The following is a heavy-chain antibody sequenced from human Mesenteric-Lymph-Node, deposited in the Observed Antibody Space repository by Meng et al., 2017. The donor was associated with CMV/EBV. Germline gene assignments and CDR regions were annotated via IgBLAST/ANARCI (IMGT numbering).Heavy chain of an antibody. V-gene: IGHV1-18*01. Sequence: KASGYMFSNYELNGVRQAPGQRLEWLGGISAYTGRATYAQKMQDRVTMTSDRSTNTAHMELTSLTSDDTAMYYCATATGGSGSYVDYWGQGTLVTVSS. CDR1: GYMFSNYE. J-gene: IGHJ4*02. CDR3: ATATGGSGSYVDY. CDR2: ISAYTGRA. D-gene: IGHD3-10*01.